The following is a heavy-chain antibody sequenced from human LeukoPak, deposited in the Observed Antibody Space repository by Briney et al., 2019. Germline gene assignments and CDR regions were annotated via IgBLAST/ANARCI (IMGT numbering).Heavy chain of an antibody. CDR2: IYYSGST. J-gene: IGHJ4*02. CDR3: ARGLAAAGTFDY. V-gene: IGHV4-59*01. CDR1: GGSISSYY. Sequence: SETLSLTCTVSGGSISSYYWSWIRQPPGKGLEWIGYIYYSGSTNYNPSLKSRVTISVDTSKNQFSLKLSSVTAADTAVYYCARGLAAAGTFDYWGQGTLVTVSS. D-gene: IGHD6-13*01.